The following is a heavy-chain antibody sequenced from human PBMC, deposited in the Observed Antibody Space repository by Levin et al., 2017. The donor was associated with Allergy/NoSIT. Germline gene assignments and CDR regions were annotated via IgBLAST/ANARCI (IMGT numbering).Heavy chain of an antibody. Sequence: SCAASGFTLSNYDMHWVRQATGKGLEWVSAVDAVDNTYYPDSVRGRFTVSRETAKNSFYLQMNSLTAGDTALYFCARESHGSGVRAFDVWGQGTMVTVSS. J-gene: IGHJ3*01. CDR1: GFTLSNYD. V-gene: IGHV3-13*01. CDR3: ARESHGSGVRAFDV. D-gene: IGHD3-10*01. CDR2: VDAVDNT.